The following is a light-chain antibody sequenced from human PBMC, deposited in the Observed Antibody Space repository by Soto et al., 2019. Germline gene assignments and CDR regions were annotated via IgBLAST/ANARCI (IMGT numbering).Light chain of an antibody. V-gene: IGLV1-51*01. CDR1: SSNMGNNS. CDR2: DSN. CDR3: GTWDSSLSALNYV. Sequence: QSVLTQPPSVSAAPGQKVTISCSGSSSNMGNNSVSWYHQLPGTAPKLLIFDSNKRPSGIPDRFSGSKSGTSATLGITGLQTGDEADYYCGTWDSSLSALNYVFGTGTKVTVL. J-gene: IGLJ1*01.